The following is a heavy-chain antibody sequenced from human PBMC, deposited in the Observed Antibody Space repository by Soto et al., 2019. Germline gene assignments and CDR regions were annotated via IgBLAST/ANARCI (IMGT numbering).Heavy chain of an antibody. J-gene: IGHJ5*02. Sequence: SETLSLTCTVSGGSISSYYWSWIRQPPGKGLEWIGYIYYSGSTNYNPSLKSRVTISVDTSKNQFSLKLSSVTAADTAVYYCARGGEDDYVWGSYRLSWFDPWGQGTLVTVSS. CDR3: ARGGEDDYVWGSYRLSWFDP. CDR2: IYYSGST. D-gene: IGHD3-16*02. CDR1: GGSISSYY. V-gene: IGHV4-59*01.